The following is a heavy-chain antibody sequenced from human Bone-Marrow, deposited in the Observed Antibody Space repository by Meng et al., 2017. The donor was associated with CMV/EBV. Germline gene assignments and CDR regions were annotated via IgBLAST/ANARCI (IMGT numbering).Heavy chain of an antibody. J-gene: IGHJ6*02. CDR3: ARSLEVSAVVYHYYGLDF. D-gene: IGHD2-21*01. V-gene: IGHV1-69*13. Sequence: SVKVSCKVSAGTLSKHAMSWVRHAPGQGLEWMGGIIPMFGPARYIEKFQGGVTITADEYTGTVYLELRSLRYEDTAVYYCARSLEVSAVVYHYYGLDFWGLGTTVTVSS. CDR2: IIPMFGPA. CDR1: AGTLSKHA.